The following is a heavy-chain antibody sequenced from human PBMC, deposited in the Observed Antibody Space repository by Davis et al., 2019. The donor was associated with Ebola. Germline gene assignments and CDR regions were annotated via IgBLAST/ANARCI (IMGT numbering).Heavy chain of an antibody. CDR1: GFTFSSYW. V-gene: IGHV3-73*01. Sequence: GGSLRLSCAASGFTFSSYWMHWVRQASGKGLEWVGRIRSKANSYATAYAASVKGRFTISRDDSKNTAYLQMNSLKTEDTAVYYCTVHPDTATNDYWGQGTLVTVSS. CDR3: TVHPDTATNDY. J-gene: IGHJ4*02. D-gene: IGHD5-18*01. CDR2: IRSKANSYAT.